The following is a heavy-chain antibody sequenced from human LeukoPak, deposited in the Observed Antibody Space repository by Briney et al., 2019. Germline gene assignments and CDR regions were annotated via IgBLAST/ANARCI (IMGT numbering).Heavy chain of an antibody. Sequence: GGALGLSCAASRFTFTTYAMSWVRQAPGKGREGTSTISNSGDNTYYADSVNGRFTISRDNSKNALSLQMNSLRADDTAVYYCAKSHLVTYRGYFDSWGQGTLVTVSS. D-gene: IGHD4-23*01. CDR2: ISNSGDNT. V-gene: IGHV3-23*01. J-gene: IGHJ4*02. CDR3: AKSHLVTYRGYFDS. CDR1: RFTFTTYA.